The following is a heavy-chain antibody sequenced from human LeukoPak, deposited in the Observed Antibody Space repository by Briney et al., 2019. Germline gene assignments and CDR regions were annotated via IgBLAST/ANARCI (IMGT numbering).Heavy chain of an antibody. CDR2: ISWNSGSI. D-gene: IGHD5-24*01. Sequence: GGSLTLSCAASGFTFDDYAMHWVRQAPGKGLEWVSGISWNSGSIVYADSVKGRFTISRDNAKNSLYLQMNSLRAEDTALYYCAKDISDDGYNSILDYWGQGTLVTVS. V-gene: IGHV3-9*01. CDR3: AKDISDDGYNSILDY. J-gene: IGHJ4*02. CDR1: GFTFDDYA.